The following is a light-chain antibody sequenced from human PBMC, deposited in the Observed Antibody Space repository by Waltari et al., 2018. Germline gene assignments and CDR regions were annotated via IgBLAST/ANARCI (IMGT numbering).Light chain of an antibody. Sequence: QSALTQPASVSGSPGQSITISCTGASSDIGAYNYVSWFQQHPGKAPKLMIYEVSNRPSGVSNRFSGPKSGNTASLTISGLQTEDEADYYCSSYTTSITWVFGGGTKLTVL. CDR3: SSYTTSITWV. CDR2: EVS. V-gene: IGLV2-14*01. J-gene: IGLJ3*02. CDR1: SSDIGAYNY.